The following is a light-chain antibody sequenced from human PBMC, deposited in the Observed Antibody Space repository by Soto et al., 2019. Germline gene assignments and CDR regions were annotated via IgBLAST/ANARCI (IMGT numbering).Light chain of an antibody. CDR1: SSDVGAYNF. CDR2: GGT. J-gene: IGLJ1*01. Sequence: QSALTQPASVSGSPGQSITISCTGTSSDVGAYNFVSWYQHHPGRAPKLIIVGGTIRPSGVPDRFSASTSGTSASLAITGLQAEDEGDYYCQSYDSTLSARYVFGTGTKVTVL. CDR3: QSYDSTLSARYV. V-gene: IGLV2-14*03.